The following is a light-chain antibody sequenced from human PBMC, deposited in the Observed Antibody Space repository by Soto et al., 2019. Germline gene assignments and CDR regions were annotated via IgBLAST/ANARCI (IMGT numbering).Light chain of an antibody. V-gene: IGKV3-15*01. CDR2: GAS. Sequence: EIVMTQSPATLSVSPGERATLSCSASQSVSSNLAWYQQKPGQAPRLLIYGASTRATDVPARFSGSGSGTEFTLTISSLQSEDFAVYYCQQYNNWPETFGQGTKVDIK. CDR1: QSVSSN. J-gene: IGKJ1*01. CDR3: QQYNNWPET.